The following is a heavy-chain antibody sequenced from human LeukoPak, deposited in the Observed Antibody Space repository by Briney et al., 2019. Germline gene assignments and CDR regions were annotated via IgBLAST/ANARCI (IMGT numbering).Heavy chain of an antibody. D-gene: IGHD3-22*01. V-gene: IGHV1-18*01. CDR2: ISAYNGNT. J-gene: IGHJ5*02. CDR3: ARDDISSGYYLGGPNWFDP. Sequence: GASVKVSCKASGYTFTSYGISWVRQAPGQGLEWMGWISAYNGNTNYAQKLQGRVTMTTDTSTSTAYMELRSLRSDDTAVYYCARDDISSGYYLGGPNWFDPWGQGTLVTVSS. CDR1: GYTFTSYG.